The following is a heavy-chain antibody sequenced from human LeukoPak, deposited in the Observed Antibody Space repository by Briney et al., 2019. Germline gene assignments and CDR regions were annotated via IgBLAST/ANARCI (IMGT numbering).Heavy chain of an antibody. V-gene: IGHV4-61*02. D-gene: IGHD2-2*01. CDR1: GGSISSGSYY. CDR3: ARAYVVPLNWFDP. Sequence: PSETLSLTCTVSGGSISSGSYYWSWIRQPAGKGLEWIGRIYTSGSTNYNPSLKSRVTISVDTSKNQFSLKLSSVTAADTAVYYCARAYVVPLNWFDPWGQGTLVTVSS. J-gene: IGHJ5*02. CDR2: IYTSGST.